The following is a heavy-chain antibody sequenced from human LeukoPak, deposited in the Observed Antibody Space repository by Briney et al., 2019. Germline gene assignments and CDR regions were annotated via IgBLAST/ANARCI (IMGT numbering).Heavy chain of an antibody. CDR2: INHSGST. CDR3: AGDCSGGSCFSY. D-gene: IGHD2-15*01. V-gene: IGHV4-34*01. J-gene: IGHJ4*02. CDR1: GGSISNFY. Sequence: KPSETLSLTCTVSGGSISNFYWSWIRQPPGKGLEWIGEINHSGSTNYNPSLKSRVTISVDTSKNQFSLKLSSVTAADTAVYYCAGDCSGGSCFSYWGQGTLVTVSS.